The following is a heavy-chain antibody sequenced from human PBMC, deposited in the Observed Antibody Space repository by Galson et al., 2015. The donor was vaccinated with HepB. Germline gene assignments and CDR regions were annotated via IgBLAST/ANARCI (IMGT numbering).Heavy chain of an antibody. Sequence: SVKVSCKASGGTFSSYAISWVRQAPGQGLEWMGRIIPILGIANYAQKFQGRVTITADKSTSTAYMELSSLRSEDTAVYYCARGGYYGSGSSNYYGMDVWGQGTTVTVSS. CDR1: GGTFSSYA. V-gene: IGHV1-69*04. J-gene: IGHJ6*02. CDR3: ARGGYYGSGSSNYYGMDV. D-gene: IGHD3-10*01. CDR2: IIPILGIA.